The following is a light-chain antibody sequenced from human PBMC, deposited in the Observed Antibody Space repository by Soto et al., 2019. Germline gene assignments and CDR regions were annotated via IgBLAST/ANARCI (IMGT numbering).Light chain of an antibody. V-gene: IGKV2-30*02. Sequence: DVMMTQPPLSLTVIIGQPASISCRSSQSLVHSDGNIYLNWFQQRPGQSPLRLIYKISNRDSGVPDRFSGSGSGTDFTLKISRVEAEDVGVYYCMQGKHWPYTFGQETKLEIK. J-gene: IGKJ2*01. CDR2: KIS. CDR3: MQGKHWPYT. CDR1: QSLVHSDGNIY.